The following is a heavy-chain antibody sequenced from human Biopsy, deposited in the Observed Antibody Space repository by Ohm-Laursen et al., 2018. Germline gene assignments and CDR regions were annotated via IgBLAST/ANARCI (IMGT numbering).Heavy chain of an antibody. CDR1: GGPFGISSHY. V-gene: IGHV4-39*01. Sequence: SETLSLTCTVSGGPFGISSHYWIWIRQPPGKGLEWIGSIYSDDTTHYNASLQGRITISVDQPKNQFSLRLTSVTAADTAVYYCAKRDLSGTSPVCGQGTVVTVSS. CDR2: IYSDDTT. CDR3: AKRDLSGTSPV. D-gene: IGHD1-26*01. J-gene: IGHJ4*02.